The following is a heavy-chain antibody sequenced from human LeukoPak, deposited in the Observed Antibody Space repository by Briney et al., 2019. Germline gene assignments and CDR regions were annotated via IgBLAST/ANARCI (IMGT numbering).Heavy chain of an antibody. CDR2: IYYSGIT. CDR1: GGSISSSSYF. D-gene: IGHD1-26*01. V-gene: IGHV4-39*07. CDR3: ARYIVSYPHDAFDI. Sequence: SETLSLTCIVSGGSISSSSYFWGWIRQPPGKGLQWIGSIYYSGITYYNPSLKSRVTISVDTSKKQFSLKLSSVTAADTAFYYCARYIVSYPHDAFDIWGQGTMVTVSS. J-gene: IGHJ3*02.